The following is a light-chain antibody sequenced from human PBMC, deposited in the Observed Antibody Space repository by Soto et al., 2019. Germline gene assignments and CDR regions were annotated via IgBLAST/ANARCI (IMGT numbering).Light chain of an antibody. CDR3: QHCDTYWV. J-gene: IGKJ1*01. CDR1: HNIDRW. Sequence: QMTQSPSTLSASVGDRVTITCRASHNIDRWLAWYQQKPGMAPKLLISDASTLESGVPSRFSGSGSGTEFTLTISNLQPDDYATYYCQHCDTYWVFGQGTKVEIK. V-gene: IGKV1-5*01. CDR2: DAS.